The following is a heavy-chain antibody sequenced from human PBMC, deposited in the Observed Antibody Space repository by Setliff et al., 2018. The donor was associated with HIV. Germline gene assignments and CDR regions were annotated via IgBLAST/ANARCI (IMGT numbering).Heavy chain of an antibody. J-gene: IGHJ4*01. CDR2: ISAHNGHT. V-gene: IGHV1-18*01. Sequence: ASVKVSCKASGYTFPDYGISWVRQAPGQGLEWMGWISAHNGHTNYAQKFQGRVTMTEDTSTYTAYMELSSLRSDDTAVYFCARGALLAVFDFDHWGRGTQVTVSS. CDR3: ARGALLAVFDFDH. CDR1: GYTFPDYG. D-gene: IGHD1-26*01.